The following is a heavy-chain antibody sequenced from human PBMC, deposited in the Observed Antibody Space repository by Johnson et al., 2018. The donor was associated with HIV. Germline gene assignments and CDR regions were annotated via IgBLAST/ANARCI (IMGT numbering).Heavy chain of an antibody. Sequence: VQLVESGGGVERPGGSLRLSCVASGFTFDDYGMSWVRQPPGKGLEWVSGINWNGGSTDYADSVKGRFTISRDNSKNTLYLQMNSLRAEDTAVYYCAKDPGRRDPHAFDIWGQGTMVTVSS. J-gene: IGHJ3*02. CDR2: INWNGGST. D-gene: IGHD2-15*01. CDR3: AKDPGRRDPHAFDI. CDR1: GFTFDDYG. V-gene: IGHV3-20*04.